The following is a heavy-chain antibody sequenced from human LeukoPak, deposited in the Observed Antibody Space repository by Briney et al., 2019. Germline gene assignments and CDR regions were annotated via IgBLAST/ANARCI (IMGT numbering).Heavy chain of an antibody. D-gene: IGHD6-13*01. V-gene: IGHV4-4*07. J-gene: IGHJ4*02. CDR3: AGGSSSWAL. CDR2: IHTSGNT. Sequence: PSETLSLTCTVSGGSISSYYWNWIRQPAGKGLEWIGRIHTSGNTNYHPSLKSRVTMSVDTSKNQFSPKLSSVTAVDTAVYYCAGGSSSWALWGQGTLVTVSS. CDR1: GGSISSYY.